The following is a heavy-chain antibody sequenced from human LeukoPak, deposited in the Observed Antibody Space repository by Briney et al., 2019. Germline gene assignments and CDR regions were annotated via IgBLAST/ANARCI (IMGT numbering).Heavy chain of an antibody. V-gene: IGHV3-21*01. Sequence: PGGSLRLSCAASGFTFSSYSMNWVRQAPGKGLEWVSSISSSSSYIYYADSVKGRFTISRDNAKNSLYLQMNSLRAEDTAVYYCARGVVVVAPLSHYWFDPWGQGTLVTVSS. CDR3: ARGVVVVAPLSHYWFDP. CDR2: ISSSSSYI. J-gene: IGHJ5*02. D-gene: IGHD2-15*01. CDR1: GFTFSSYS.